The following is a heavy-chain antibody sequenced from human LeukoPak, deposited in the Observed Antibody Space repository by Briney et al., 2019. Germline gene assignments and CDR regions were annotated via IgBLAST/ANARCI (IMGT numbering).Heavy chain of an antibody. Sequence: GASVKVSCKASGYTFTSYGISWVRQAPGQGLEWMGGIIPIFGTANYAQKFQGRVTITADESTSTAYMELRSLRSDDTAVYYCARGFVTTYDYWGQGTLVTVSS. D-gene: IGHD3-10*01. V-gene: IGHV1-69*13. CDR2: IIPIFGTA. CDR3: ARGFVTTYDY. J-gene: IGHJ4*02. CDR1: GYTFTSYG.